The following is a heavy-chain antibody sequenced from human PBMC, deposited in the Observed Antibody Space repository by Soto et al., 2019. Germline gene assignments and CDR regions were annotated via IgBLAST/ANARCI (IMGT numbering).Heavy chain of an antibody. Sequence: SETLSLTCTVSGFSISTTYWSWVRQSPGKGLEWIGYVYNSGSTSYNPSLKSRVTISVDPSKNQFSLRLRSVTAADTAIYYCARIPYSSASFDYWGQGNLVTVSS. J-gene: IGHJ4*02. CDR3: ARIPYSSASFDY. CDR1: GFSISTTY. CDR2: VYNSGST. D-gene: IGHD6-19*01. V-gene: IGHV4-59*01.